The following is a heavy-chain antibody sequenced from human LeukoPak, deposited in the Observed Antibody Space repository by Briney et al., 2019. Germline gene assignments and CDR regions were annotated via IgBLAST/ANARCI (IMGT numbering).Heavy chain of an antibody. J-gene: IGHJ4*02. Sequence: GGALRLSCAASGFTLDDYAMHWVRQAPRTGLEWVSLISGDGGSTHYADSAKGRFTISRDNSKNSLYLQMNSLRTEDTALYYCAKDIPYYYDSSGSRDDYWGQGTLVTVSS. CDR2: ISGDGGST. CDR1: GFTLDDYA. CDR3: AKDIPYYYDSSGSRDDY. D-gene: IGHD3-22*01. V-gene: IGHV3-43*02.